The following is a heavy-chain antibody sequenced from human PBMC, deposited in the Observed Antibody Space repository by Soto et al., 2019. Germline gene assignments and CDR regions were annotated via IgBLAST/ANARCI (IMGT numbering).Heavy chain of an antibody. CDR3: AGGPTTGTTVRYFDY. CDR1: GGSFSDYY. J-gene: IGHJ4*02. Sequence: SETLSLTCAVYGGSFSDYYWSWIRQPPGKGLEWIGCINHSGSTNYNPSLKSRVTISVDTSRNQFSLKLTSVTAADTAVYYCAGGPTTGTTVRYFDYWGQGALVTVSS. V-gene: IGHV4-34*01. D-gene: IGHD4-17*01. CDR2: INHSGST.